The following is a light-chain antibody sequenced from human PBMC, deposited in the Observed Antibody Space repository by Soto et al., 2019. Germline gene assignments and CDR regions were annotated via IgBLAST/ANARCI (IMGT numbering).Light chain of an antibody. CDR1: QSVSSTY. CDR3: QQSFSTTQFSFGGGTPQLT. Sequence: EIVLTQSPGTLSLSPGERATLSCRASQSVSSTYLAWYQQKPGQAPRLLIYSSSSRASGIPDRFSGSGSGTDFTLTIRSLQPEDFATYYCQQSFSTTQFSFGGGTPQLTFGGGTRVEIK. J-gene: IGKJ4*01. V-gene: IGKV3-20*01. CDR2: SSS.